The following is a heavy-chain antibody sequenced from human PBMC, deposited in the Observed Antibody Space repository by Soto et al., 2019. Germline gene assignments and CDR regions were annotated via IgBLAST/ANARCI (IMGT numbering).Heavy chain of an antibody. D-gene: IGHD6-19*01. CDR1: GYTLSNYV. J-gene: IGHJ4*01. Sequence: GGSLRLSCAAAGYTLSNYVMHWSRKDAGEVLEWVPVLLSARTNKGCADSLNGRFTVSSDNSKTTLYLQMNSLRYEHTAVYYPARDRGVAGVRRSFDYWGHGILVTVS. CDR3: ARDRGVAGVRRSFDY. CDR2: LLSARTNK. V-gene: IGHV3-30*04.